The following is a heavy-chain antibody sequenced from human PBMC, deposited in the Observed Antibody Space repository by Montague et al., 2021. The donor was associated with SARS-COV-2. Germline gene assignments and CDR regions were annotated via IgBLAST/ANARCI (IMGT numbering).Heavy chain of an antibody. CDR3: AKDLRGYNRPADY. V-gene: IGHV3-23*01. Sequence: SLRLSCAASVFSFSSHAMSWVRQAPGKGLEWVSTVSGSGSQTYYADPVKGRFIISRDNSRNTVSLQMNSLRAEDTAIYYCAKDLRGYNRPADYWGQGTLVTVSS. J-gene: IGHJ4*02. CDR1: VFSFSSHA. D-gene: IGHD5-18*01. CDR2: VSGSGSQT.